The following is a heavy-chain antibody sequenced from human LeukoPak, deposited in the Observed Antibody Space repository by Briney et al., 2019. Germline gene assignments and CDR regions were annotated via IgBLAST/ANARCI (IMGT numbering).Heavy chain of an antibody. CDR3: ARPRYYYDSSGYCDY. D-gene: IGHD3-22*01. V-gene: IGHV1-2*02. J-gene: IGHJ4*02. CDR2: INPNSGGT. CDR1: GYTFTGYY. Sequence: ASVKVSCKASGYTFTGYYMHWVRQAPGQGLEWMGWINPNSGGTTYAQKFQGRVTMTRDTSISTAYMELSRLRSDDTAVYYCARPRYYYDSSGYCDYWGQGTLVTVSS.